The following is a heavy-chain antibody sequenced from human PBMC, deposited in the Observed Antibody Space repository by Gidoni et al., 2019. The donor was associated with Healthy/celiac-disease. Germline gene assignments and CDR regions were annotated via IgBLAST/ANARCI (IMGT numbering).Heavy chain of an antibody. J-gene: IGHJ4*02. CDR2: IYPGDSDT. V-gene: IGHV5-51*01. CDR1: GYSFTSYW. D-gene: IGHD4-17*01. CDR3: ARQGVGYGGNSFPSSNY. Sequence: EVQLVQSGAEVNKPGESLKLSCKVSGYSFTSYWIGWVRQMPGRGLKWMGIIYPGDSDTRYSPSFQGQVTISAEKSISTAYLQWSSLKASDTAMYYCARQGVGYGGNSFPSSNYWGQGTLVTVSS.